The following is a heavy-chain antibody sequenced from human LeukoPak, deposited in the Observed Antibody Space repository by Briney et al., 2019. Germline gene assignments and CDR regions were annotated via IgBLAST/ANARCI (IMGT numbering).Heavy chain of an antibody. J-gene: IGHJ3*02. D-gene: IGHD3-22*01. Sequence: PSETLSLTCTVSGGSISTYYWTWIRQPPGKGLEWIGYIYYSGSTNYNPSLKSRVTISVDTSKNQFSLKLSSVTAADTAVYYCARRANSGFDAFDIWGQGTMVTVSS. CDR3: ARRANSGFDAFDI. CDR2: IYYSGST. V-gene: IGHV4-59*01. CDR1: GGSISTYY.